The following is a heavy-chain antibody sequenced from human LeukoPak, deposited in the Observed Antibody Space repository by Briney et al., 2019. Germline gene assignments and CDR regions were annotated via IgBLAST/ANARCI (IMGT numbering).Heavy chain of an antibody. V-gene: IGHV1-2*02. J-gene: IGHJ4*02. D-gene: IGHD3-10*01. CDR1: GYTFTGYY. CDR3: ARDLGYGSGHLDY. CDR2: INPNSGGT. Sequence: GASVKVSCKASGYTFTGYYMHWVRQAPGQGLEWMGWINPNSGGTNYAQKFQGRVTMTRDTSISTAYMELSRLRSDDTAVYYCARDLGYGSGHLDYWGQGTLVTVSS.